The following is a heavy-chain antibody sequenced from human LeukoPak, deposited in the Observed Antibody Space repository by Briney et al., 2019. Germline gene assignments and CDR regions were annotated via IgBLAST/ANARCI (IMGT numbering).Heavy chain of an antibody. CDR2: ISWNSGSI. CDR3: ARDPLNRVRWFGEINLYMDV. D-gene: IGHD3-10*01. Sequence: GGSLRLSCAASGFTFDDYAMHWVRQAPGKGLEWVSGISWNSGSIGYADSVKGRFTISRDNAKNSLYLQMNSLRAEDTAVYYCARDPLNRVRWFGEINLYMDVWGKGTTVTVSS. CDR1: GFTFDDYA. J-gene: IGHJ6*03. V-gene: IGHV3-9*01.